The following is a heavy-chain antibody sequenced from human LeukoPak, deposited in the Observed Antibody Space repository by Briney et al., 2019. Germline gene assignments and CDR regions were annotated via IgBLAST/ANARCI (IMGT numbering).Heavy chain of an antibody. J-gene: IGHJ5*02. CDR1: GFTFSDYY. D-gene: IGHD3-22*01. V-gene: IGHV3-11*01. CDR2: ISSSGSTI. Sequence: GGSLRLSCAASGFTFSDYYMSWIRQAPGKGLEWVSYISSSGSTIYYADSVTGRFTISRDNAKNSLYLQMNSLRAEDTAVYYCARDKAYYYDSSGPNWFAPWGEGTLVTLSP. CDR3: ARDKAYYYDSSGPNWFAP.